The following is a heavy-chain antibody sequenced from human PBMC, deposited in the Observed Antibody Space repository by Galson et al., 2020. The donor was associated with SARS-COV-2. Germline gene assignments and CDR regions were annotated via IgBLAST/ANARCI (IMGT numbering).Heavy chain of an antibody. Sequence: GESLKISCAASGFTFSSYCMSWVRQAPGKGLQWVANIKQDGSDRYYVDSVKGRFTISSDNAKNSVFLQMNSLRAEDTAVYYCARDQDGYNDFWGQGSLVAVSS. J-gene: IGHJ4*02. CDR3: ARDQDGYNDF. V-gene: IGHV3-7*01. D-gene: IGHD5-12*01. CDR1: GFTFSSYC. CDR2: IKQDGSDR.